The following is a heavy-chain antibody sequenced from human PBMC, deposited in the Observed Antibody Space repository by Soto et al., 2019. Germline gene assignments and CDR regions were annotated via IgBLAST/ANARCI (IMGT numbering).Heavy chain of an antibody. V-gene: IGHV3-53*02. Sequence: EVQVVETGGGLIQPGGSLRLSCAVSGFSVSHNYMTWVRQAPGKGLDWVSVIYRDGRPYYANSVKGRFTFSGDTSKNMVYLQMDSLRVGDTAVYYCARDTGNTGGGLDVWGQGAMVTVSS. D-gene: IGHD2-8*02. CDR3: ARDTGNTGGGLDV. J-gene: IGHJ3*01. CDR2: IYRDGRP. CDR1: GFSVSHNY.